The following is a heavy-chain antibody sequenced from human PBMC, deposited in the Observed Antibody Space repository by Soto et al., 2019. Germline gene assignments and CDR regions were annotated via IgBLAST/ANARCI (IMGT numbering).Heavy chain of an antibody. CDR1: GFTFSSYA. D-gene: IGHD2-2*01. J-gene: IGHJ6*02. Sequence: PRLSCAASGFTFSSYAMHWVRQAPGKGLEWVAVISYDGSNKYYADSVKGRFTISRDNSKNTLYLQMNSLRAEDTAVYYCARVRCSSTSCYQSYYGMDVWGQGTTVTVSS. CDR3: ARVRCSSTSCYQSYYGMDV. CDR2: ISYDGSNK. V-gene: IGHV3-30-3*01.